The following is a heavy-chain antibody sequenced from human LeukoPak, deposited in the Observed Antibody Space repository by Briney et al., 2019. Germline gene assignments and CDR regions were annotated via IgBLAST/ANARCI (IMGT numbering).Heavy chain of an antibody. V-gene: IGHV4-59*01. CDR3: ARADSSGYMVLFDY. CDR2: IYYSGST. Sequence: SETLSLTCTVPGGSISSYYWSWIRQPPGKGLEWIGYIYYSGSTNYNPSLKSRVTISVDTSKNQFSLKLSSVTAADTAVYYCARADSSGYMVLFDYWGQGTLVTVSS. CDR1: GGSISSYY. J-gene: IGHJ4*02. D-gene: IGHD3-22*01.